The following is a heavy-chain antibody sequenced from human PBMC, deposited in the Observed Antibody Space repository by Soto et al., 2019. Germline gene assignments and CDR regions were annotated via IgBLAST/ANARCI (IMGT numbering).Heavy chain of an antibody. CDR1: GYSFTNYD. D-gene: IGHD1-26*01. CDR3: ARGLLAYFGTDV. J-gene: IGHJ6*02. V-gene: IGHV1-18*01. CDR2: ISAHNGNK. Sequence: PLVQSGAEVKKPGASVKVSCKASGYSFTNYDISWVRQAPGQGLEWMAWISAHNGNKHYAEKFQGRVSTTTDTSTSTAYMEVRTLKTDDTAVYYCARGLLAYFGTDVWGQGTTVTVS.